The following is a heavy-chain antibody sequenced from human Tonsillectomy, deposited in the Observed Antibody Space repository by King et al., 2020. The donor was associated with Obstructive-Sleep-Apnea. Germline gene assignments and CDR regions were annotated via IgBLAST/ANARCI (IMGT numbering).Heavy chain of an antibody. V-gene: IGHV4-38-2*02. J-gene: IGHJ6*02. CDR2: FYQSGST. CDR1: GYSLSSGYY. CDR3: AREGVGTYDADYYYGMDV. Sequence: MQLQESGPGLVKPSETLSLTCTVSGYSLSSGYYWGWIRQPPGKGLEWIGSFYQSGSTYYNPSLKSRVTISVDRSKNHFSLKLSSVTAADTAVYYCAREGVGTYDADYYYGMDVWGQGTTVTVSS. D-gene: IGHD1-26*01.